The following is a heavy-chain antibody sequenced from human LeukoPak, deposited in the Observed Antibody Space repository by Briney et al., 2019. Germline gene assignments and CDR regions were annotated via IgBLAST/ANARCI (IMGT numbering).Heavy chain of an antibody. CDR1: GGSFSGYY. D-gene: IGHD3-10*01. CDR2: INHSGST. CDR3: ARHSRYYYGSGRGFDY. J-gene: IGHJ4*02. V-gene: IGHV4-34*01. Sequence: SETLSLTCAVYGGSFSGYYWSWIRQPPGKGLEWIGEINHSGSTNYNPSLKSRVTISVDTSKNQFSLKLSSVTAADTAVYYCARHSRYYYGSGRGFDYWGQGTLVTVSS.